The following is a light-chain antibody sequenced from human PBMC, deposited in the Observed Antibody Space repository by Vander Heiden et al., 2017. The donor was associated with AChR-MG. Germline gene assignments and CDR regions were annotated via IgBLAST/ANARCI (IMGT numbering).Light chain of an antibody. CDR2: KAS. V-gene: IGKV1-5*03. J-gene: IGKJ2*01. CDR3: QQCSTYSRT. CDR1: QSIGGW. Sequence: IQMTQSPSTLSASVGDRVTITCRASQSIGGWLAWYQQKPGKAPEVLIYKASSLESGVPSRFSGSGSGTEFTLTISSLQPEDFATYYCQQCSTYSRTFGQGTKLEIK.